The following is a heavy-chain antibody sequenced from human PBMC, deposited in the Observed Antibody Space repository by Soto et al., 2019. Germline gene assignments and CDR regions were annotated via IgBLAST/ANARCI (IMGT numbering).Heavy chain of an antibody. CDR3: ARTLVATFYYYYGMDV. Sequence: QVQLVESGGGVVQPGRSLRLSCAASGFTFSSYAMHWVRQAPGKGLEWVAVISYDGSNKYYADSVKGRFTISRDTSKNTLYLQMNSLRAEDTAVYYCARTLVATFYYYYGMDVWGQGTTVTVSS. V-gene: IGHV3-30-3*01. CDR2: ISYDGSNK. D-gene: IGHD5-12*01. CDR1: GFTFSSYA. J-gene: IGHJ6*02.